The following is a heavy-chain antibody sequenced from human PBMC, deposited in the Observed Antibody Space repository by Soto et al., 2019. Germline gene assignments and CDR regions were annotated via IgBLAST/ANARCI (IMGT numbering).Heavy chain of an antibody. J-gene: IGHJ3*02. CDR2: IYYRGSR. V-gene: IGHV4-31*03. D-gene: IGHD2-21*02. CDR1: GGSISSGDFY. CDR3: ARVGRIGLVTVTPAFDI. Sequence: QVQLQESGPGLVKPSQTLSLTCTVSGGSISSGDFYWSWIRQPPGKGLEWIGHIYYRGSRYYNSSLESRLSISVDTSNNQFSLKLTSVTAADTAVYFWARVGRIGLVTVTPAFDIWGQGSMVTVSS.